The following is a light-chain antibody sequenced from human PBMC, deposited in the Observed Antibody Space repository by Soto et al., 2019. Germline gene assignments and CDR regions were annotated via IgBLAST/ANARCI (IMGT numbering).Light chain of an antibody. CDR3: QQYGSSQWT. J-gene: IGKJ1*01. V-gene: IGKV3-20*01. CDR1: QSVSGSGSY. Sequence: EIVLTQSPGTLSLSPGERATLSCRASQSVSGSGSYLTWYQQKPGQAPRLLIYGASNRAAGMPDRFSGSGSGTDFTLTISRLELEDLAVYYCQQYGSSQWTFGQGTKVEIK. CDR2: GAS.